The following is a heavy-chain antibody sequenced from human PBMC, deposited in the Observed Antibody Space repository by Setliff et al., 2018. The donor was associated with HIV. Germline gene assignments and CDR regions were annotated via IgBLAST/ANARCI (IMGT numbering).Heavy chain of an antibody. V-gene: IGHV1-3*01. Sequence: RASVKVSCKASGYTFTAYAMHWVRQAPGQRLEWMGWINAGNGNTKYSQRFQGRVTITRDTSASTAYMELSSLRSEDTAVYYCARAADYDFWSGYSSGWFDPWGQGTLVTVSS. J-gene: IGHJ5*02. D-gene: IGHD3-3*01. CDR1: GYTFTAYA. CDR3: ARAADYDFWSGYSSGWFDP. CDR2: INAGNGNT.